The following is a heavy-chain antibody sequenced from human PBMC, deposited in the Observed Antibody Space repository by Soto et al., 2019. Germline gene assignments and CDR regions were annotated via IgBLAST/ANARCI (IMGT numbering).Heavy chain of an antibody. CDR1: GFSLSPSS. Sequence: GVSLRLSCAAFGFSLSPSSMNRIRQAPRKGLEWISYISGSSDTKNYEDSEKGRSTISKDNTKNSLYLQMNSLRDEDTAVYYCARGYSLQYGMDVWGQGTTVTVSS. V-gene: IGHV3-48*02. J-gene: IGHJ6*02. D-gene: IGHD6-13*01. CDR3: ARGYSLQYGMDV. CDR2: ISGSSDTK.